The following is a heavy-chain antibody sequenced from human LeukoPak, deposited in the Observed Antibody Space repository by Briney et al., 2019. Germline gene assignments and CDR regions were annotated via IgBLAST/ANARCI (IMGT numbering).Heavy chain of an antibody. V-gene: IGHV3-48*03. CDR3: ARDRYYYGSGTPFDY. J-gene: IGHJ4*02. CDR1: GFTFSSYE. Sequence: GGSLRLSCAASGFTFSSYEMNWDRQAPGKGLEWVSYISSSGSTIYYADSVKGRFTISRDNAKNSLYLQMNSLRAEDTAVYYCARDRYYYGSGTPFDYWGQGTLVTVSS. D-gene: IGHD3-10*01. CDR2: ISSSGSTI.